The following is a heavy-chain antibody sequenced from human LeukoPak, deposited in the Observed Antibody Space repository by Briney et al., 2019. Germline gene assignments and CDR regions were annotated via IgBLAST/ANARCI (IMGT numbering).Heavy chain of an antibody. Sequence: KPGGSLRLSCAASGLTFSNAWKRWVRQAPGKGLEWVGRVKSKTDGGTTDYAAPVKGRFTISRDDSKNTLYLQMNSLKTEDTAVYYCATVYYYDSRGFYYFDYWGQGTLVTVSS. V-gene: IGHV3-15*01. CDR3: ATVYYYDSRGFYYFDY. D-gene: IGHD3-22*01. CDR2: VKSKTDGGTT. CDR1: GLTFSNAW. J-gene: IGHJ4*02.